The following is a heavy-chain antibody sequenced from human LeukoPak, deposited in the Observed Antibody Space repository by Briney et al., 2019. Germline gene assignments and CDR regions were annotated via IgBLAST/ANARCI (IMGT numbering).Heavy chain of an antibody. Sequence: SETLSLTCSVSGGSISSYYWNWIRQPPGKGLEWIGYIYYSGRTNYSPSLRSRVTISVDTSKNQFSLKLSSVTAADTAVYYCARGWKYRNGYTVTELGSGYFDYWGQGTLVTVSS. CDR1: GGSISSYY. CDR2: IYYSGRT. J-gene: IGHJ4*02. V-gene: IGHV4-59*01. D-gene: IGHD5-18*01. CDR3: ARGWKYRNGYTVTELGSGYFDY.